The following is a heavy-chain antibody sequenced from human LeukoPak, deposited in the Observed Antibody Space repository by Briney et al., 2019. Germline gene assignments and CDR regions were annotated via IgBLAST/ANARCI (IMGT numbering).Heavy chain of an antibody. CDR2: IFHTGST. V-gene: IGHV4-38-2*02. CDR3: ARFGSPEY. Sequence: SETLSLTCTVSGYSISSTYYWGWIRRPPGKGLEWIGSIFHTGSTYYSPSLKSRVTMSVHTSNNQFSLKLTSVTAADTGFYCARFGSPEYWGQGILVTVSS. CDR1: GYSISSTYY. J-gene: IGHJ4*02. D-gene: IGHD3-3*01.